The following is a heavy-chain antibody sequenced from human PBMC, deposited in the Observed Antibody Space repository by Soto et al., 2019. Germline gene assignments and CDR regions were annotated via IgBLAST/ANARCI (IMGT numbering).Heavy chain of an antibody. Sequence: GGSLRLSCAASGFIFENFGMSWVRQSPGKGLEWISSISGSGFKKYYADSVKGRFTISRDTSKSTVYLELNNLSAEDTAVYHCAKNQGVELVPLATVDWFDPWGQGSVVTVSS. CDR2: ISGSGFKK. V-gene: IGHV3-23*01. CDR3: AKNQGVELVPLATVDWFDP. J-gene: IGHJ5*02. CDR1: GFIFENFG. D-gene: IGHD1-26*01.